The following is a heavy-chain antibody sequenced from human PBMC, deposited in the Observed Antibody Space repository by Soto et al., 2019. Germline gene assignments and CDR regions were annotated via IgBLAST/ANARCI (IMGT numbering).Heavy chain of an antibody. CDR1: GGTFSSYA. V-gene: IGHV1-69*13. Sequence: GASVKVSCKASGGTFSSYAISWVRQAPGQGLEWMGGIIPIFGTANYAQKFQGRVTITADESTSTAYMELSSLRSEDTAVYYCARDEPHLRGSSSRFNFDYWGQGTLVTVSS. J-gene: IGHJ4*02. CDR2: IIPIFGTA. D-gene: IGHD6-6*01. CDR3: ARDEPHLRGSSSRFNFDY.